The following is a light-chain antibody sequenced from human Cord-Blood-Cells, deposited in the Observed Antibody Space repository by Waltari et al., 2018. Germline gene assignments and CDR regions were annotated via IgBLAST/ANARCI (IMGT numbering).Light chain of an antibody. V-gene: IGLV2-23*01. Sequence: QSALTQPASVSGSPGQSITISCTGTSSYVGSYNLFSWYQQHPGKAPKLMIYEGSKRPSGVSNRFSGSKSGNTASLTISGLQAEDEADYYCCSYAGSSTLGVFGGGTKLTVL. CDR2: EGS. CDR1: SSYVGSYNL. J-gene: IGLJ2*01. CDR3: CSYAGSSTLGV.